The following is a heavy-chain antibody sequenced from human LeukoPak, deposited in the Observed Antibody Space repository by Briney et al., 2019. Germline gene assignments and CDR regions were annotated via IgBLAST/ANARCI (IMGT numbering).Heavy chain of an antibody. J-gene: IGHJ4*02. CDR2: LYSDDSA. V-gene: IGHV3-66*02. D-gene: IGHD1-26*01. CDR1: GFSISSGY. Sequence: GGSLRLSCVASGFSISSGYMTWARQAPGKALEWVSLLYSDDSAYYPDSVKGRFTISRDNSKSTLHLKMDTLRTEDTAMYYCARDPWQGSTTLHWGQGIMVTVSS. CDR3: ARDPWQGSTTLH.